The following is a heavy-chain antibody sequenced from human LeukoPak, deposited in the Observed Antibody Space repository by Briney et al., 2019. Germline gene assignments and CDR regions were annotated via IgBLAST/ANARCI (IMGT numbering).Heavy chain of an antibody. D-gene: IGHD5-18*01. CDR3: ARSRSGYSYDHAAFEI. Sequence: SETLSLTCTVSGDSISNSGYYWGWIRQSPGKGLEWIGSVYYSRGTYYNPSLKSRVTISVDTSRNQFSLKLSSVTAADTAVYYCARSRSGYSYDHAAFEIWGQGTMVTVSS. J-gene: IGHJ3*02. V-gene: IGHV4-39*07. CDR2: VYYSRGT. CDR1: GDSISNSGYY.